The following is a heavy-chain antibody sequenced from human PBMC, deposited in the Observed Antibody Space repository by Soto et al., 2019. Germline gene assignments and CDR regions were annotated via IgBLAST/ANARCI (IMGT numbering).Heavy chain of an antibody. CDR2: ISRSSSFI. CDR3: ARDCSGGSSYTGGPPTDY. CDR1: GFTFISYN. D-gene: IGHD2-15*01. Sequence: EVQLVESGGGVVKPGGSLRLSCAASGFTFISYNMNWFRQAPGKGVEWVSYISRSSSFISYADSVKGRFTISRDNAKNSLYVQMNSLRAAATAVSSCARDCSGGSSYTGGPPTDYWGQGTLVTVSS. V-gene: IGHV3-21*01. J-gene: IGHJ4*02.